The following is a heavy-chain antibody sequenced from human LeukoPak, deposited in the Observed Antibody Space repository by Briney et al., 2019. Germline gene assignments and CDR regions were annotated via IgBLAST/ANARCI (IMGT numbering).Heavy chain of an antibody. CDR2: ISAYNGNT. CDR1: GYTFTSYG. V-gene: IGHV1-18*01. Sequence: ASVKVSCNASGYTFTSYGISWVRQAPGQGLEWVGWISAYNGNTNYAQKLQGRDTMTTDTSTSTAYMELRSLRSDDTAVYYCARGRYYDILSGYYNVAPYYYYMDVWGKGITVTVSS. CDR3: ARGRYYDILSGYYNVAPYYYYMDV. J-gene: IGHJ6*03. D-gene: IGHD3-9*01.